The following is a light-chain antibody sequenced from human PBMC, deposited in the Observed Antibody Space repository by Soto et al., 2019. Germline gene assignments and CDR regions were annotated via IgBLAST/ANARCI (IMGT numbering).Light chain of an antibody. CDR1: SSNIGAGYN. CDR2: RNS. J-gene: IGLJ3*02. Sequence: QSVLTQPPSVSGAPGQRVTISCTGSSSNIGAGYNVHWYQQLPETAPKLLIYRNSNRPSGVPDRFSGSKSGTSASLAITGLQAEDEADYYCQSYDSSLSGSVFGGGTKLTVL. V-gene: IGLV1-40*01. CDR3: QSYDSSLSGSV.